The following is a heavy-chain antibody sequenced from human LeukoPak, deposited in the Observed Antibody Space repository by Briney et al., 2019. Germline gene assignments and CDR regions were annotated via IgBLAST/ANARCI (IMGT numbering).Heavy chain of an antibody. J-gene: IGHJ4*02. Sequence: PGGSLRLSCTPSGLAFDEHGMGWVRQAPGKGLGWVSGINWSGGSTGYAHPLRGLFTLSRDTAKNSLSLQMDSLRAEHTDLYYCASAPIPTPVYFDYWGQGTLVTVSS. CDR3: ASAPIPTPVYFDY. CDR1: GLAFDEHG. V-gene: IGHV3-20*04. CDR2: INWSGGST. D-gene: IGHD2-21*01.